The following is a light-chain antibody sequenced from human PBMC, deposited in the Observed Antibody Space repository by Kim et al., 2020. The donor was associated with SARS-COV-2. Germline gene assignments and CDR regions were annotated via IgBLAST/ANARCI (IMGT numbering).Light chain of an antibody. CDR2: AAS. CDR3: QQYNSYPYT. Sequence: SASFGDRVTITCRAGQDISNYLAWIQQKPGKAPESLIFAASSLQSGVPSKFSGSGSGTDFTLTISSRQPEDFATYYCQQYNSYPYTFGQGTKLEI. CDR1: QDISNY. J-gene: IGKJ2*01. V-gene: IGKV1-16*02.